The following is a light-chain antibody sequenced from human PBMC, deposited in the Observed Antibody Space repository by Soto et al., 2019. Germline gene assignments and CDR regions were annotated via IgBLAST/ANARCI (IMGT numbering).Light chain of an antibody. CDR2: GAS. Sequence: DIGMTQSPATLSVSPGERATLSCRASQSVSSNLAWYQQKPGQAPRLLIYGASTRATGIPARFSGSGSGTEFTRTISSLQSEDFAVYYCQQYNNWPPWTFGQGTKLDSK. CDR3: QQYNNWPPWT. V-gene: IGKV3-15*01. CDR1: QSVSSN. J-gene: IGKJ1*01.